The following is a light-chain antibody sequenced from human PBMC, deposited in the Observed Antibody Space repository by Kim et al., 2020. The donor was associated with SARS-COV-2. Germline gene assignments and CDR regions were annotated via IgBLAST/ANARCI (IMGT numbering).Light chain of an antibody. CDR1: QNINNY. CDR2: AAS. CDR3: QQSSSFPLT. V-gene: IGKV1-39*01. Sequence: DIQMTQSPPSLSASIGDRVTITCRASQNINNYLNWYQQKPGKAPKLLIYAASSLQSGVPARFSGSTSGTDFTLTISSLQPEDFATYYCQQSSSFPLTFGGGTKVDIK. J-gene: IGKJ4*01.